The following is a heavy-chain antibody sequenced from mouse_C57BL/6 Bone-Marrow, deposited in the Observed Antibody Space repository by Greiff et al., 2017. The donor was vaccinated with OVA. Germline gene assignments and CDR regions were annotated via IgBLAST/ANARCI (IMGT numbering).Heavy chain of an antibody. CDR2: IYPSAGST. V-gene: IGHV1-85*01. CDR3: ARDGYYDS. J-gene: IGHJ2*01. Sequence: VNLVESGPELVKPGASVKLSCKASGYTFTSYDINWVKQRPGQGLEWIGWIYPSAGSTKYNEKFKGKATLTVDTSSSTAYMELHSLTSEDSAVYFCARDGYYDSWGQGTTLTVSS. CDR1: GYTFTSYD. D-gene: IGHD2-3*01.